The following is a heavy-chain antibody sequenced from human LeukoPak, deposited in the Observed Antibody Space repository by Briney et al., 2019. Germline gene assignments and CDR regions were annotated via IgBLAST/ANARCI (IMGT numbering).Heavy chain of an antibody. D-gene: IGHD1-20*01. Sequence: SETLSLTCTVSGGSISSYYWSWIRQPPGKGLEWIGYIYYSGSTNYNPSLKSRVTISVDTSKNQFSLKLSSVTAADTAVYYCATCNWNYGMDVWGQGTTVTVSS. CDR1: GGSISSYY. CDR2: IYYSGST. J-gene: IGHJ6*02. CDR3: ATCNWNYGMDV. V-gene: IGHV4-59*01.